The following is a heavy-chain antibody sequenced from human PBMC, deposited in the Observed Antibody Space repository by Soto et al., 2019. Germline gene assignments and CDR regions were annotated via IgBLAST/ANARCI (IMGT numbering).Heavy chain of an antibody. J-gene: IGHJ4*02. D-gene: IGHD3-10*01. CDR1: GYVFSSFD. V-gene: IGHV1-8*01. Sequence: ASVKVSCKASGYVFSSFDVNWVRHAPGQGLEWMGWMNANSGNTGYAQKFQGRVTMTRDTSTSTAYMELSRLRSDDTAVYYCARAYYGSGIHFPKFDYWGQGTLVTVSS. CDR3: ARAYYGSGIHFPKFDY. CDR2: MNANSGNT.